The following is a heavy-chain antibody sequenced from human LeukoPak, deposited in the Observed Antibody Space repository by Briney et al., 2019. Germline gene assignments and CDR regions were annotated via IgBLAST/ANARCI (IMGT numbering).Heavy chain of an antibody. D-gene: IGHD4-17*01. CDR1: GFTVTNNY. CDR2: IYSDGTT. J-gene: IGHJ4*02. Sequence: PGGSLRLSCAASGFTVTNNYMSWVRQAPGKGLEWVSVIYSDGTTYYADSVKGRFTISRDNSKNTLYLQMNALRAEDTSVYYCARETTVPYRHFDYWGQGALVTVSS. CDR3: ARETTVPYRHFDY. V-gene: IGHV3-66*01.